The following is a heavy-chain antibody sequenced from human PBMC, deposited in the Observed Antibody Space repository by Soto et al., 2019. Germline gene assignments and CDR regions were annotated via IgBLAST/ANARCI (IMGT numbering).Heavy chain of an antibody. J-gene: IGHJ4*02. Sequence: ASVKVSCKASGYTFSNFAMHWVRQAPGQRLEWMGWIYAGNGNTKYSQKFQGRVTITRDTSASTAYMELSSLRSEDTAVYYCARDLGGWPDYWGQGTLVTVSS. CDR3: ARDLGGWPDY. V-gene: IGHV1-3*01. CDR1: GYTFSNFA. CDR2: IYAGNGNT. D-gene: IGHD2-15*01.